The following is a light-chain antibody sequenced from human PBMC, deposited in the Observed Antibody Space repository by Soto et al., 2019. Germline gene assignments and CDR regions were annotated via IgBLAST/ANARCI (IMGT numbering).Light chain of an antibody. CDR3: SSYTSSSTWV. V-gene: IGLV2-14*03. CDR2: AVS. CDR1: SSDVGNYNY. Sequence: QSVLTQPASVSGSPGQSITISCTGTSSDVGNYNYVSWFQHHPGKAPKLIIYAVSNRPSGVSSRFSGSKSGNTASLTISGLQAEDAADYYCSSYTSSSTWVFGGGTQLTVL. J-gene: IGLJ3*02.